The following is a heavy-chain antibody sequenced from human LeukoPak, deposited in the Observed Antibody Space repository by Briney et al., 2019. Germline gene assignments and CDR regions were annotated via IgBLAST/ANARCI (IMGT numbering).Heavy chain of an antibody. J-gene: IGHJ5*02. V-gene: IGHV1-2*02. CDR1: GYTFSGYY. D-gene: IGHD3-3*01. CDR3: ARENFGVVTVTTFYWFDP. Sequence: ASVKVSCKASGYTFSGYYIHWVRQAPGQGLEWMGWINPNSGGTNYAQKFQGRVTMTRDTSISTAYMELSRLRSDDTAVYYCARENFGVVTVTTFYWFDPWGQGTLVTVSS. CDR2: INPNSGGT.